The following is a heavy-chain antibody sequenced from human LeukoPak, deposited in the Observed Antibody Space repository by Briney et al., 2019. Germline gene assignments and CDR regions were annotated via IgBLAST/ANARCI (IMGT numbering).Heavy chain of an antibody. Sequence: GGSLRLSCAASGFTFSSYSMSWVRQAPGKGLEWVSVIYSGGSTNYAGSVKGRFTISRDNSKNTLYLQMNSLRAEDTAVYYCAYLSSLYSGGPPWDYWGQGTLVTVSS. CDR2: IYSGGST. CDR1: GFTFSSYS. D-gene: IGHD1-26*01. J-gene: IGHJ4*02. CDR3: AYLSSLYSGGPPWDY. V-gene: IGHV3-66*01.